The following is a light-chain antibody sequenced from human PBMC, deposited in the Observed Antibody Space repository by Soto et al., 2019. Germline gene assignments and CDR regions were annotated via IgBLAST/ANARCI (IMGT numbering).Light chain of an antibody. V-gene: IGKV3-15*01. CDR1: QSVSSN. Sequence: EIVMTQSPATLSVSPGERATLSCRASQSVSSNLAWYQQKPGQAPRLLIYGASTRATGIPARFSGSGSGTEFTLTISSLQSEDFAVYYCQQYNNWPQAFXGGTKVDIK. CDR3: QQYNNWPQA. CDR2: GAS. J-gene: IGKJ4*01.